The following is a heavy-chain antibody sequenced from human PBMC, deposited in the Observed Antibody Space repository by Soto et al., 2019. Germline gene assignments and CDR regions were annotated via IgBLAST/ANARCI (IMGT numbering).Heavy chain of an antibody. Sequence: QVQLVQSGAEVKKPGSSVKVSCKASGGTFSSYAISWVRQAPGQGIEWMGGIIPIFGTANYAQKFQGRVTTTADESTSTAYMELSSLRSEDTAVYYCARGGLVLVPAATPIYYYYGMDVWGQGTTVTVSS. CDR2: IIPIFGTA. CDR3: ARGGLVLVPAATPIYYYYGMDV. CDR1: GGTFSSYA. D-gene: IGHD2-2*01. V-gene: IGHV1-69*12. J-gene: IGHJ6*02.